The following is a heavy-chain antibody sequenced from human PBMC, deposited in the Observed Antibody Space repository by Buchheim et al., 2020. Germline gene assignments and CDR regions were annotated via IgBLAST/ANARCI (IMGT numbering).Heavy chain of an antibody. CDR1: GFTFSDYY. J-gene: IGHJ6*02. CDR3: AKSGPGGYCSSTSCWSDYYYYYGMDV. D-gene: IGHD2-2*01. V-gene: IGHV3-23*04. Sequence: VQLVESGGGLVKPGGSLRLSCAASGFTFSDYYMSWIRQAPGKGLEWVSAISGSGGSTYYADSVKGRFTISRDNSKNTLYLQMNSLRAEDTAVYYCAKSGPGGYCSSTSCWSDYYYYYGMDVWGQGTT. CDR2: ISGSGGST.